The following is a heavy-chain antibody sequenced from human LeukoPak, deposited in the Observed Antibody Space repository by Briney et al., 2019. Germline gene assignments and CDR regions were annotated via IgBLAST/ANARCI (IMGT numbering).Heavy chain of an antibody. J-gene: IGHJ4*02. V-gene: IGHV3-23*01. CDR1: GFTFSIYA. CDR3: AKTTTGYGSGRYPGWPVDY. Sequence: GGSLRLSCAASGFTFSIYAMYWVRQAPGKGLEWVSGIFCSGGSTHYADSVKGRFTISRDNSKNTVYLQMNSQRAEDTAVYYCAKTTTGYGSGRYPGWPVDYWGQGTLVTVSS. D-gene: IGHD6-19*01. CDR2: IFCSGGST.